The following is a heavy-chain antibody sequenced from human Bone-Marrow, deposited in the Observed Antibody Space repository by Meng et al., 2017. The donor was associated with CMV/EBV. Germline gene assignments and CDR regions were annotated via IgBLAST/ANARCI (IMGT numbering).Heavy chain of an antibody. Sequence: GESLKISCSASGFTFSRYAMHWVRQTPAKGLEWVAVISFDGNIEYYADSVKGRFTISRDNAKDSLYLQMSSLRGEDTAVYYCARDYYDSSGYYYYYYYYGMDVWGQGTTVTVSS. CDR2: ISFDGNIE. J-gene: IGHJ6*02. D-gene: IGHD3-22*01. V-gene: IGHV3-30-3*01. CDR3: ARDYYDSSGYYYYYYYYGMDV. CDR1: GFTFSRYA.